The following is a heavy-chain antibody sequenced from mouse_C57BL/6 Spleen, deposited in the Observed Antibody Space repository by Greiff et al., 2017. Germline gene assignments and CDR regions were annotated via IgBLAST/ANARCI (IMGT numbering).Heavy chain of an antibody. J-gene: IGHJ1*03. CDR2: ISSGSSTI. CDR1: GFTFSDYG. V-gene: IGHV5-17*01. D-gene: IGHD2-4*01. CDR3: ARRWDYDGYFDV. Sequence: EVQGVESGGASVKPGGSLKLSCAASGFTFSDYGMHWVRQAPEKGLEWVAYISSGSSTIYYADTVKGRFTISRVNAKNTLFLQMTSLRSEDTAMYYCARRWDYDGYFDVWGTGTTVTVSS.